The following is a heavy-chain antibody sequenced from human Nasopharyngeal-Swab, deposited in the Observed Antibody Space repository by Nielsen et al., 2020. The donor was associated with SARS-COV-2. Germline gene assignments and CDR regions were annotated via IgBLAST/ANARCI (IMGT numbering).Heavy chain of an antibody. Sequence: GESLKISCAVSGFTFSNSWVHWVRQAPGKGLVWVSRINSGGSRTGYADSVKGRFTISIDNAKNTLYLQMNSLSAEDTAVYYCARDFDKTGDWGQGTLVTVSS. CDR2: INSGGSRT. J-gene: IGHJ4*01. D-gene: IGHD7-27*01. CDR3: ARDFDKTGD. CDR1: GFTFSNSW. V-gene: IGHV3-74*01.